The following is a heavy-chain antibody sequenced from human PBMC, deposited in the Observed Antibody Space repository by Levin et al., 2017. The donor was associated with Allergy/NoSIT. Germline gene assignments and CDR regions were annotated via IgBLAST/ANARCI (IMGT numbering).Heavy chain of an antibody. J-gene: IGHJ4*02. V-gene: IGHV4-39*07. CDR3: ARVGGSSGYYEGYFDY. D-gene: IGHD3-22*01. CDR2: IYYSGST. CDR1: GGSISSSSYY. Sequence: PGGSLRLSCTVSGGSISSSSYYWGWIRQPPGKGLEWIGSIYYSGSTYYNPSLKSRVTISVDTSKNQFSLKLSSVTAADTAVYYCARVGGSSGYYEGYFDYWGQGTLVTVSS.